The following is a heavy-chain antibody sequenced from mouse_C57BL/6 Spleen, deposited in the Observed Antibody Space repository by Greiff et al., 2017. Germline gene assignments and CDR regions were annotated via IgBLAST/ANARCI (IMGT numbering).Heavy chain of an antibody. CDR1: GFTFSDYY. V-gene: IGHV5-12*01. Sequence: EVQGVESGGGLVQPGGSLKLSCAASGFTFSDYYMYWVRQTPEKRLEWVAYISNGGGSTYYPDTVKGRFNISRDNVKNTLYLQMSRLKSEDTAMYYCARGGYYGSSLFDYRGQGTTLTVFS. CDR3: ARGGYYGSSLFDY. D-gene: IGHD1-1*01. CDR2: ISNGGGST. J-gene: IGHJ2*01.